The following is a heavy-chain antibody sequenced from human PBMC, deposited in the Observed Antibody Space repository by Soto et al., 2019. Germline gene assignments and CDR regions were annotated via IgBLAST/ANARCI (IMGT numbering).Heavy chain of an antibody. CDR2: IKSKTDGGTT. D-gene: IGHD1-1*01. Sequence: GESLKISCAASGFTFSNAWMSWVRQAPGKGLEWVGRIKSKTDGGTTDYAAPVKGRFTISRDDSKNTLYLQMNSLKTEDTAVYYCTTDPEQVLDYWGQGTLVTVSS. CDR1: GFTFSNAW. CDR3: TTDPEQVLDY. J-gene: IGHJ4*02. V-gene: IGHV3-15*01.